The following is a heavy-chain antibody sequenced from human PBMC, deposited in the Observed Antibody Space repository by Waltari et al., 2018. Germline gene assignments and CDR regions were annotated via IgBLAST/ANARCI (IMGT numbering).Heavy chain of an antibody. D-gene: IGHD3-3*01. Sequence: QVQLQESGPGLVKPSEPLSLTCTAPGGSISSYYWRWIRQPARQGLERPRRINTSGSTNYNPSLKSRVTMSVDTSKNQFSLKLSSVTAADTAVYYCASRYYDFWTREESHLIGGLNDAFDIWCQGTMVTVSS. CDR1: GGSISSYY. CDR2: INTSGST. V-gene: IGHV4-4*07. CDR3: ASRYYDFWTREESHLIGGLNDAFDI. J-gene: IGHJ3*02.